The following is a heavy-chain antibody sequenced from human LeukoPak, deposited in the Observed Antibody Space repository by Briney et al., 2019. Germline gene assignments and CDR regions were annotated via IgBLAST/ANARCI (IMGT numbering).Heavy chain of an antibody. CDR1: GFSFSNYF. D-gene: IGHD2-2*01. V-gene: IGHV3-23*01. CDR2: ISGSGSST. CDR3: TKGATAVPAADGNHLDY. Sequence: PGGSLRLSCAASGFSFSNYFMAWIRQAPGKGLEWVSVISGSGSSTYYADSVKGRFTISRDNSKNTLYLQMKSLRGDDTAVYFCTKGATAVPAADGNHLDYWGQGTLVTVSS. J-gene: IGHJ4*02.